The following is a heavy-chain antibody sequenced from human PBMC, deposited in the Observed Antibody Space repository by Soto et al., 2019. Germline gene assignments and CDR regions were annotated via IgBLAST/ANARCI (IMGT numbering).Heavy chain of an antibody. Sequence: PGGSLRLSCAASGFTFSSYAMSWVRQAPGKGLEWVSAISGSGGSTYYADSVKGRFTISRDNSKNTLYLQMNSLRAEDTAVYYCAKSGRSRYSSYYFDYWGQGTLVTVSS. V-gene: IGHV3-23*01. D-gene: IGHD5-18*01. CDR3: AKSGRSRYSSYYFDY. J-gene: IGHJ4*02. CDR1: GFTFSSYA. CDR2: ISGSGGST.